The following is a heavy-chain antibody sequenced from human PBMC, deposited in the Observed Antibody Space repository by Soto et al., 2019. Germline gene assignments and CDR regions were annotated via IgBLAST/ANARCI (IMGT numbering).Heavy chain of an antibody. J-gene: IGHJ4*02. D-gene: IGHD3-3*01. CDR1: GDTFSTFT. Sequence: QVQLVQSGAEVKRPGSSVKVSCKASGDTFSTFTLSWMRQAPGQGLEWMGGIVPIFQTANYARKFQGRLTITADESTTTAYMELSSLLSEDTALYFCARAPLIIGHITNSGEASPGVLDYWGQGTPVTVSS. V-gene: IGHV1-69*01. CDR2: IVPIFQTA. CDR3: ARAPLIIGHITNSGEASPGVLDY.